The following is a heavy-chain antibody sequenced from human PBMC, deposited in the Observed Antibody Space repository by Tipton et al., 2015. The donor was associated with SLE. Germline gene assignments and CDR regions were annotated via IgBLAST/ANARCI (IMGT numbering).Heavy chain of an antibody. CDR2: ISGSGSTI. CDR1: GFSFSSYE. V-gene: IGHV3-48*03. D-gene: IGHD3-10*01. J-gene: IGHJ6*02. Sequence: SLRLSCVASGFSFSSYEMNWVRQAPGKGLEWVSYISGSGSTIFYADSVKDRFTISRDNSKKTLYLQMNSLRAEDTAVYYCASQLLLYYYGMDVWGQGTTVTVSS. CDR3: ASQLLLYYYGMDV.